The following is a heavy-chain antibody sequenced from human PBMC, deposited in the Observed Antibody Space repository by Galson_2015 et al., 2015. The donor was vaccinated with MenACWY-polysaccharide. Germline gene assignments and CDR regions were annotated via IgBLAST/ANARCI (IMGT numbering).Heavy chain of an antibody. V-gene: IGHV3-30-3*01. CDR3: ARDYCGRTTCSGMDV. CDR2: ISYDATNK. D-gene: IGHD2-21*01. CDR1: GFNFGSYA. J-gene: IGHJ6*02. Sequence: SLRLSCAASGFNFGSYAIHWVRQAPGKGLEWVAVISYDATNKYYRDSVKGRVTLSRDNSKNTVFLEMNSLRAEDTGVYYCARDYCGRTTCSGMDVWGQGTTVTVSS.